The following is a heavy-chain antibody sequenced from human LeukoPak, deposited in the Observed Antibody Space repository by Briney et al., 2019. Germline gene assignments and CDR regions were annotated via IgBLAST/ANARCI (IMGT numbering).Heavy chain of an antibody. Sequence: GASVKVSCKASGYTFTSYGISWVRQAPGQGLEWMGGIIPIFGTANYAQKFQGRVTITTDESTSTAYMELSSLRSEDTAVYYCARDSGVSGTDYYYYMDVWGKGTTVTVSS. V-gene: IGHV1-69*05. CDR3: ARDSGVSGTDYYYYMDV. CDR1: GYTFTSYG. CDR2: IIPIFGTA. J-gene: IGHJ6*03. D-gene: IGHD5/OR15-5a*01.